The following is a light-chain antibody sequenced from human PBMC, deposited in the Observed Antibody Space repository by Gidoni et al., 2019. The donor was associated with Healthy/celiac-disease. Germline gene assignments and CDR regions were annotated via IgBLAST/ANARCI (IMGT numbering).Light chain of an antibody. Sequence: QSVLTQPPPASGTPGPRVTISCSGSSSNIGSNTVNWYQQRPGTAPKLLIYSNNQRPSGVPDRFSGSKSGTSASLAISGLQSEDEADYYCAAWDDSLNGWVFGGGTKLTVL. V-gene: IGLV1-44*01. CDR2: SNN. CDR3: AAWDDSLNGWV. CDR1: SSNIGSNT. J-gene: IGLJ3*02.